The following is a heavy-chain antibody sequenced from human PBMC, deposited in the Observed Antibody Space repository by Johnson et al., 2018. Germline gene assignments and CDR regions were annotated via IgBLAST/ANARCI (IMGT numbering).Heavy chain of an antibody. CDR3: ARDGYYDSSGYYNDAFAA. CDR2: V. CDR1: GF. D-gene: IGHD3-22*01. V-gene: IGHV3-7*01. J-gene: IGHJ3*01. Sequence: VQLQESGGGLVQPGGSLRFACAASGFKSWVRQAPENGLEWVSVTVKGRFTISRDNAKNSLSLQMNSLRAEDTAVYYCARDGYYDSSGYYNDAFAAWGQGTMVTVSS.